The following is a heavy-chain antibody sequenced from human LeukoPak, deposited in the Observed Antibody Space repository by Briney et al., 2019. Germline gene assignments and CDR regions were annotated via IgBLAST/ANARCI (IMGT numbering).Heavy chain of an antibody. CDR2: ICHSGST. CDR3: ARRGYSGSYGYFDY. J-gene: IGHJ4*02. Sequence: PSETLSLTCTVSGGSISSYYWSWIRQPPGKGLEWIGSICHSGSTYYNPSLKSRVTISVDTSKNQFSLKLSSVTAADTAVYYCARRGYSGSYGYFDYWGQGTLVTVSS. V-gene: IGHV4-59*08. D-gene: IGHD1-26*01. CDR1: GGSISSYY.